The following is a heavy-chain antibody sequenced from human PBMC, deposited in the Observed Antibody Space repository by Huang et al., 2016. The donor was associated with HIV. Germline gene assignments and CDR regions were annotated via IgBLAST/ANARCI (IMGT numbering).Heavy chain of an antibody. J-gene: IGHJ3*01. CDR1: GFSFANYA. D-gene: IGHD5-12*01. CDR2: ISNDGSSR. CDR3: TREYTVAGAFDL. Sequence: QVQLVESGGGVVQPGRSVRLSCAASGFSFANYAMHWVRQAPGKRLEWVTFISNDGSSRYYADSVKGRFTISRDNFKNALYLQMNRLRGDDTAVYYCTREYTVAGAFDLWGQGTMVTVSS. V-gene: IGHV3-30-3*01.